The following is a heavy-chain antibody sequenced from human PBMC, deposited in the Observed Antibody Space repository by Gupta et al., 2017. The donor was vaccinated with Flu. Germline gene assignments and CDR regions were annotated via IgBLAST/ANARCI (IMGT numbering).Heavy chain of an antibody. Sequence: GSISSSSHHWAWIRQPPGKGLQWIASIYYTGNSYFTTSLQSRVTISVDTSMNQFSLRLAAVTAEDSALYYCTREERSSSDEWGQGTRVTVAS. CDR1: GSISSSSHH. CDR2: IYYTGNS. D-gene: IGHD3-10*01. V-gene: IGHV4-39*02. J-gene: IGHJ4*02. CDR3: TREERSSSDE.